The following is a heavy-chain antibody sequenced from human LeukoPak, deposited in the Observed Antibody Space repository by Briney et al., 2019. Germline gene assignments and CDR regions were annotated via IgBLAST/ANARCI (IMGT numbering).Heavy chain of an antibody. CDR3: ARDGEPRYWGSGYYYGMDV. CDR2: INGSAGST. CDR1: GFNFGTYA. D-gene: IGHD7-27*01. V-gene: IGHV3-23*01. J-gene: IGHJ6*02. Sequence: QPGGSLTLSCAASGFNFGTYAMNWVRQATGKGLEWVSSINGSAGSTYYADSVRGRFTLSRDNSKNTLSLQMNSLRADDTAVYYCARDGEPRYWGSGYYYGMDVWGQGATVTVSS.